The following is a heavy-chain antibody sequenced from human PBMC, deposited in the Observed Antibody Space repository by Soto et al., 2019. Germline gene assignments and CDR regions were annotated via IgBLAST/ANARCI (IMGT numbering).Heavy chain of an antibody. CDR3: AKLGGDSFDY. CDR2: ISYDGSNK. Sequence: QPXGSLRLSCAASGFTFSSYGMHWARQAPGKGLEWVAVISYDGSNKYYADSVKGRFTISRDNSKNTLYLQMNSLRAEDTAVYYCAKLGGDSFDYWGQGTLVTVSS. D-gene: IGHD2-21*02. V-gene: IGHV3-30*18. CDR1: GFTFSSYG. J-gene: IGHJ4*02.